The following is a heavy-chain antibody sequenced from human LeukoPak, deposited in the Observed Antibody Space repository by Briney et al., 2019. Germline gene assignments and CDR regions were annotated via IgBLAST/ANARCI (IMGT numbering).Heavy chain of an antibody. CDR3: ARGATFEY. V-gene: IGHV3-7*01. J-gene: IGHJ4*02. Sequence: GGSLRLSCAASGFTLSSYWMSWVRQAPGKGQEWVANIKQDGSAKNYVDSVRGRFTISRDNAKNSLNLQMNSLRVEDTALYYCARGATFEYWGQGTLVTVSS. D-gene: IGHD5-24*01. CDR1: GFTLSSYW. CDR2: IKQDGSAK.